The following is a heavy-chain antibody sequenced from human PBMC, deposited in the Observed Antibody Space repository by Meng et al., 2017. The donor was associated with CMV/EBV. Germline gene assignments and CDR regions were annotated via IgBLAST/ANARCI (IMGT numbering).Heavy chain of an antibody. CDR1: GYTCISYD. CDR2: MNPNSGNT. J-gene: IGHJ6*02. CDR3: ARGGDCSSTSCYMEKWFFPLQQVYGMDV. D-gene: IGHD2-2*02. Sequence: ASAKVSCKASGYTCISYDINRVRQATGQGLEWMGWMNPNSGNTGYAQKFKGRVTITRNTSISTAYMELSSLRSEDTAVYYCARGGDCSSTSCYMEKWFFPLQQVYGMDVWGQGTTVTVSS. V-gene: IGHV1-8*03.